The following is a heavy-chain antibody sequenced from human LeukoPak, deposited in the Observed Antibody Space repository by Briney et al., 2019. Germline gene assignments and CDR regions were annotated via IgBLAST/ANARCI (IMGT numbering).Heavy chain of an antibody. CDR2: IWYDGSNK. D-gene: IGHD3-10*01. CDR3: ARGRSVLWFGESPNDYGMDV. J-gene: IGHJ6*02. CDR1: GFTFSSYG. Sequence: PGGSLRLSCAASGFTFSSYGMHWVRQAPGKGLERVAVIWYDGSNKYYADSVKGRFTISRDNSKNTLYLQMNSLRAEDTAVYYCARGRSVLWFGESPNDYGMDVWGQGTTVTVSS. V-gene: IGHV3-33*01.